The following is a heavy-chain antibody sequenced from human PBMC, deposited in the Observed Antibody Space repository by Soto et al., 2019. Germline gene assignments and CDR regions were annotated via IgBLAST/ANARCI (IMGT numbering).Heavy chain of an antibody. CDR1: WFSLSTSGVG. V-gene: IGHV2-5*02. J-gene: IGHJ4*02. CDR2: IYWDDDK. CDR3: AHLPFHSSPTYFDY. Sequence: GSGPTPVNPPQTLPLTFTLSWFSLSTSGVGVGWIRQPPGKALEWLALIYWDDDKRYSPSLKSRLTITKDTSKNQVVLTMTNMDPVDTATYYCAHLPFHSSPTYFDYWGQGTLVTVSS. D-gene: IGHD6-13*01.